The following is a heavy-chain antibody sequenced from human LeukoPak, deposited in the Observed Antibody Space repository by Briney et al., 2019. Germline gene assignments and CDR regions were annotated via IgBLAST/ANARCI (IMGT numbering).Heavy chain of an antibody. J-gene: IGHJ4*02. CDR1: GFTFRSYA. V-gene: IGHV3-30*04. Sequence: LPGGSLRLSCAASGFTFRSYAMSWVRQAPGKGLEWVAVISYDGSSKYYANSVKGRFTISRDNSKNTLYLQMNSLRAEDTAVYYCARREGYCSGGSCPTLDYWGQGTLVTVSS. D-gene: IGHD2-15*01. CDR2: ISYDGSSK. CDR3: ARREGYCSGGSCPTLDY.